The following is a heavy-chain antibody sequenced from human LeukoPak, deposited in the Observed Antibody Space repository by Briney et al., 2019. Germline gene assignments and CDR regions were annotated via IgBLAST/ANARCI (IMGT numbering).Heavy chain of an antibody. J-gene: IGHJ4*02. CDR1: GGSISNFY. D-gene: IGHD6-13*01. V-gene: IGHV4-4*07. CDR2: IYTSGST. Sequence: SEALSLTCTVSGGSISNFYWSWIRQPAGKTLEWIGRIYTSGSTNYNPSLKSRVTMSVDTSKNQFSLKLSSVTAADTAVYFCARETTGAGTARPFDYWGQGTLVTVSS. CDR3: ARETTGAGTARPFDY.